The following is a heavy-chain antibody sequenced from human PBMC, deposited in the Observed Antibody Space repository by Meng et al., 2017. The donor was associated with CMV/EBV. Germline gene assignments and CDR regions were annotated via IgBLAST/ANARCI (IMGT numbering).Heavy chain of an antibody. CDR3: AKEVYSNYDAPFDY. J-gene: IGHJ4*02. Sequence: GGSLRLSCAASGFTFDDYAMHWVRQGPGKGLEWVSGISWNSGSIVYADSVKGRFTISRDNAKNSLYLQMNSLRDEDMALYHCAKEVYSNYDAPFDYWGQGILVTVSS. V-gene: IGHV3-9*03. CDR2: ISWNSGSI. CDR1: GFTFDDYA. D-gene: IGHD4-11*01.